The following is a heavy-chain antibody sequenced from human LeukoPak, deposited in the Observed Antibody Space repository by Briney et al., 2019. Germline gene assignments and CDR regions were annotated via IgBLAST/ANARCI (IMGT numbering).Heavy chain of an antibody. J-gene: IGHJ4*02. Sequence: PGGSLRLSCAASGFTVSDYSMSWVRQAPGKGLEWVSAISGSGSYTDYADSVKGRFTISKDNSKNTLCMRMSSLRAEDTAVYYCAKRRYDSSGHFDSWGQGTLVTVSS. D-gene: IGHD3-22*01. CDR3: AKRRYDSSGHFDS. V-gene: IGHV3-23*01. CDR1: GFTVSDYS. CDR2: ISGSGSYT.